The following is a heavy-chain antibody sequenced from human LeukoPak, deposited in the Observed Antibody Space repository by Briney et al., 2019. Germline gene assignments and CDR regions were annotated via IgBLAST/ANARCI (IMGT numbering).Heavy chain of an antibody. V-gene: IGHV4-59*01. D-gene: IGHD6-13*01. CDR2: IYYSGST. CDR1: GGSISSYY. CDR3: ARDLTSVYGAAAEMDV. Sequence: SETLSLTCTVSGGSISSYYWSWIRQPPGKGLEWIGYIYYSGSTNYNPSLKSRVTISVDTSKNQFSLKLSSVTAADTAVYYCARDLTSVYGAAAEMDVWGQGTTVTVSS. J-gene: IGHJ6*02.